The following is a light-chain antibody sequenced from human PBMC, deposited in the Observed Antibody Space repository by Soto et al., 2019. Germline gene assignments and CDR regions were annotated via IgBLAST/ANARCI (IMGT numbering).Light chain of an antibody. Sequence: DIQMTQSPSSLSASVGDRVTLTCRASQGISNYLAWYQQRPGKVPKLLIYAASTLQSGVPSRFSGSGSGADFTPTISSLQPEDVATYYCQEYKNAPLTFGGGTKVDIK. CDR2: AAS. J-gene: IGKJ4*01. V-gene: IGKV1-27*01. CDR1: QGISNY. CDR3: QEYKNAPLT.